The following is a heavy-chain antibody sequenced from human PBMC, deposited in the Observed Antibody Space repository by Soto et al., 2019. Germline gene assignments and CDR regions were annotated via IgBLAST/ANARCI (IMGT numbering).Heavy chain of an antibody. CDR3: ASQKLGRYSSSWSNSDYYFGMDV. CDR2: IYPGDSDT. Sequence: PGESLKISCKGSGYSFTSYWIGWVRQMPGKGLEWMGIIYPGDSDTRYSPSFQGQVTISADKSISTAYLQWSSLKASDTAMYYCASQKLGRYSSSWSNSDYYFGMDVCGQGSMVTVSS. J-gene: IGHJ6*02. D-gene: IGHD6-13*01. V-gene: IGHV5-51*01. CDR1: GYSFTSYW.